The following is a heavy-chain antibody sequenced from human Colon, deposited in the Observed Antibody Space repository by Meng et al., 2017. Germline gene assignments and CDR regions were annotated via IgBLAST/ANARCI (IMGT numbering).Heavy chain of an antibody. CDR2: IYHSGST. V-gene: IGHV4-61*01. CDR1: GGFVSSASYY. Sequence: VQLEESGPGLVRPSETLSLTCNVSGGFVSSASYYWSWVRQPPGKGLEWIGEIYHSGSTNYNPSLKSRVTISVDKSKNQFSLKLSSVTAADTAVYYCARVRIYGLSDYWGQGTLVTVSS. CDR3: ARVRIYGLSDY. J-gene: IGHJ4*02. D-gene: IGHD4-17*01.